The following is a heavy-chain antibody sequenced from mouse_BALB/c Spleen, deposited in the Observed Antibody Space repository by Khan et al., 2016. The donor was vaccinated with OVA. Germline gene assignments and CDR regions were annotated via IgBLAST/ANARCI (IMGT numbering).Heavy chain of an antibody. V-gene: IGHV3-2*02. D-gene: IGHD1-1*01. CDR1: GYSITSGYG. J-gene: IGHJ2*01. Sequence: EVKLLESGPGLVKPSQSLSLTCTVTGYSITSGYGCNWIRQFPGNKLEWMGYISYSGSTNYNPTLKRRISITRDTSKNKFFLPLNSVATDDTATYYSARAGRIKYWGQGTTLTVSS. CDR2: ISYSGST. CDR3: ARAGRIKY.